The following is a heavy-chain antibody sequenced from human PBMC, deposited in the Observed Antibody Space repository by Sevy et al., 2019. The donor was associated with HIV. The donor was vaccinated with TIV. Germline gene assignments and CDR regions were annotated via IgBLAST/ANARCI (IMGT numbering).Heavy chain of an antibody. V-gene: IGHV3-30*04. CDR2: ISYDGSNK. D-gene: IGHD3-10*01. Sequence: GGSLRLSCAASGFTFSSYAMHWVRQAPGKGLEWVAVISYDGSNKYYADSVKGRFTISRDNSKNTLYLQMNSLGAEDTAVYYCARDKYYYGSGSTVDYWGQGTLVTVSS. CDR3: ARDKYYYGSGSTVDY. J-gene: IGHJ4*02. CDR1: GFTFSSYA.